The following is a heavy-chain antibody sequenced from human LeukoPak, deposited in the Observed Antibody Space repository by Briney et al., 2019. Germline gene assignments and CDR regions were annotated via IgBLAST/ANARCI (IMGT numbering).Heavy chain of an antibody. V-gene: IGHV4-59*12. D-gene: IGHD6-6*01. CDR1: GGSISGYC. CDR2: VYYSGST. CDR3: ARVGPARPYYYYYMDV. J-gene: IGHJ6*03. Sequence: PSETLSLTCIVSGGSISGYCWSWIRQPPGKGLEWIGYVYYSGSTNYNPSLKSRVTISVDTSKNQFSLKLSSVTAADTAVYYCARVGPARPYYYYYMDVWGKGTTVTVSS.